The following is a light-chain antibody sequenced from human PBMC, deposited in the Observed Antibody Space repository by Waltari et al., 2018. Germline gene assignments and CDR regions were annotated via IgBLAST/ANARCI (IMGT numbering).Light chain of an antibody. CDR3: QQYNNWWT. CDR1: QSVSNN. CDR2: GAS. J-gene: IGKJ1*01. V-gene: IGKV3-15*01. Sequence: EIVMTQSPATLSVSPGERATLSCRASQSVSNNLAWYQQNPGQAPRLLMYGASIRATGIPDRFSGRGSGTEFTLTISSLQSEDFAVYYCQQYNNWWTFGQGTKVAIK.